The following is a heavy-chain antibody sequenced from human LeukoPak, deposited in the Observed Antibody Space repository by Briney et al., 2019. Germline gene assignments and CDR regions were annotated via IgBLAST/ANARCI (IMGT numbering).Heavy chain of an antibody. CDR1: GFTFSSYA. CDR3: ARDRYCSGT. D-gene: IGHD2-15*01. J-gene: IGHJ5*02. CDR2: ISYDGSNK. V-gene: IGHV3-30-3*01. Sequence: PGGSLRLSCAASGFTFSSYAMHWVRQAPGKGLEWVAVISYDGSNKYYADSVKGRFTISRDNSRNTLYLQMNSLRAEDTAVYYCARDRYCSGTWGQGTQVTVSS.